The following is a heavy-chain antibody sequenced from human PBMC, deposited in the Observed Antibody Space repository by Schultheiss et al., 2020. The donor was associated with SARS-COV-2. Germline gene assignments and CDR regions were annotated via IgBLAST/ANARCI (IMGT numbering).Heavy chain of an antibody. CDR3: AKRKNQYVYYDNAFDAFDI. D-gene: IGHD3-22*01. J-gene: IGHJ3*02. CDR2: IIGSGGTT. V-gene: IGHV3-23*01. Sequence: GGSLRLSCAASGFTFSSYGMNWVRQAPGKGLEWVSGIIGSGGTTYCADSVKGRFTISRDTAKNSLYLQMSILRAEDTALYYCAKRKNQYVYYDNAFDAFDIWGQGTMVTVSS. CDR1: GFTFSSYG.